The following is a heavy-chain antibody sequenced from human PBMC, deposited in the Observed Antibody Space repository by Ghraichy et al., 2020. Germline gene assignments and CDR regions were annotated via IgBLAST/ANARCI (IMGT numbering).Heavy chain of an antibody. CDR3: ARWTFGDYGKTQY. Sequence: SQTLSLPCAVYGGSFSKYYWSWIRQPPGKGLEWIGEVSHSGNTTYNPSLASRVTVSVDTSKNQLSLKLNSVTAADTAVYFCARWTFGDYGKTQYWGQGTLVSVSS. J-gene: IGHJ4*02. CDR2: VSHSGNT. D-gene: IGHD4-17*01. V-gene: IGHV4-34*01. CDR1: GGSFSKYY.